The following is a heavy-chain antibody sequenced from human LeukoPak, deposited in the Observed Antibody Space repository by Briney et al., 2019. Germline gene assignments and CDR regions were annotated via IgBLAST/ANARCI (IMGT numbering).Heavy chain of an antibody. Sequence: ASVKVSCKASGYTFTGDYIYWVRQAPGQGLEWMGIINPSGGSTSYAQKFQGRVTMTRDTSTSTVYMELSSLRSEDTAVYYCARAISRWFDPWGQGTLVTVSS. CDR3: ARAISRWFDP. J-gene: IGHJ5*02. V-gene: IGHV1-46*01. CDR1: GYTFTGDY. CDR2: INPSGGST.